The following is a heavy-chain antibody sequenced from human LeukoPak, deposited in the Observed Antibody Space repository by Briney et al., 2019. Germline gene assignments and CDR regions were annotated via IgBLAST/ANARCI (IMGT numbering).Heavy chain of an antibody. CDR1: GDSISGTNW. CDR3: SRLYGDYGWFDP. D-gene: IGHD4-17*01. Sequence: PSETLSLTCAVSGDSISGTNWWSWVRQSPGKGLEWIGEMYHTGSSNYNPSLKSRVTISVDKSKNQFSLRLSSVTAAATAVYYCSRLYGDYGWFDPWGQGTLVTVSS. J-gene: IGHJ5*02. CDR2: MYHTGSS. V-gene: IGHV4-4*02.